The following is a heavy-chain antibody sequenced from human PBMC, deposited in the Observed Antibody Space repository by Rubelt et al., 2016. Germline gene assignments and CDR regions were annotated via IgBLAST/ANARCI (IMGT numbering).Heavy chain of an antibody. J-gene: IGHJ4*02. Sequence: SGGGLVQPGGSLRLSCAASGFSFSNYWMYWVRQAPGKGLVWVSRINTDGSSITYADSVKGRFTISRDNAKNTLYLQMNSLRVEDTAVYYCAVEYYDDGSGYYYAAYWGQGTLVTVSS. CDR2: INTDGSSI. V-gene: IGHV3-74*01. D-gene: IGHD3-22*01. CDR1: GFSFSNYW. CDR3: AVEYYDDGSGYYYAAY.